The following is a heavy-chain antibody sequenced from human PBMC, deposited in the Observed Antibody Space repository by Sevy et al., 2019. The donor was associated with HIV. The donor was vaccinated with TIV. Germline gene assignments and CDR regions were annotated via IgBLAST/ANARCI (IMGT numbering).Heavy chain of an antibody. D-gene: IGHD6-25*01. V-gene: IGHV3-48*03. J-gene: IGHJ4*02. CDR2: TRNNGGTK. CDR3: VGVGLKFSAGNIWPGLDF. Sequence: GESLKISCVASGFTFSSYDMNWVRQTPGKGLEWVSYTRNNGGTKNYTDSVKGRFSISRDNAKNSLYLQMNSLRAEDTAIYYCVGVGLKFSAGNIWPGLDFWGQGTLVTVSS. CDR1: GFTFSSYD.